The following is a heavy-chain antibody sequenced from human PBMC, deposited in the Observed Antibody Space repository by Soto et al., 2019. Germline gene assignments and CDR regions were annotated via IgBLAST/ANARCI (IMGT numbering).Heavy chain of an antibody. V-gene: IGHV4-30-4*02. CDR3: ARYKSNYYYGMDV. CDR1: GGSISSGDYY. J-gene: IGHJ6*02. D-gene: IGHD1-20*01. CDR2: IYYSGST. Sequence: PPETLSLTCTVSGGSISSGDYYWSWIRQPPGKGLEWIGYIYYSGSTYYNPSLKSRVTISVDTSKNQFSLKLSSVTAADTAVYYCARYKSNYYYGMDVWGQGTTVTVSS.